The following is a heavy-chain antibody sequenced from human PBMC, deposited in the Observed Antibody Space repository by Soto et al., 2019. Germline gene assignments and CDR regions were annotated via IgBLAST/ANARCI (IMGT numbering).Heavy chain of an antibody. V-gene: IGHV4-39*01. D-gene: IGHD3-10*01. CDR2: IYYSGST. CDR1: GGSISSSSYY. Sequence: SETLSLTCTVSGGSISSSSYYWGWIRQPPGKGLEWIGSIYYSGSTYYNPSLKSRVTISVDTSKNQFSLKLGSVTAADTAVYYCAGGFGESFDYWGQGTLVTVSS. CDR3: AGGFGESFDY. J-gene: IGHJ4*02.